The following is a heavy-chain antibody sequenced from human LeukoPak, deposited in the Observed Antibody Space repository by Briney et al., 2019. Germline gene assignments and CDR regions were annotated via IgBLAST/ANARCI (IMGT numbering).Heavy chain of an antibody. CDR2: INPNSGGT. CDR1: GYTFTGYY. Sequence: ASVKVSCMASGYTFTGYYMHWVRQAPGQGLEWMGRINPNSGGTNYAQKFQGRVTMTRDTSISTAYMELSRLRSDDTAVYYCARDGTATDAFDIWGQGTMVTVSS. J-gene: IGHJ3*02. CDR3: ARDGTATDAFDI. D-gene: IGHD6-13*01. V-gene: IGHV1-2*06.